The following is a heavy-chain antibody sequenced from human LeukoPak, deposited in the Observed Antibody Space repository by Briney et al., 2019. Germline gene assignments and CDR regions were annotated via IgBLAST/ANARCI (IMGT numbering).Heavy chain of an antibody. CDR2: IYHSGST. D-gene: IGHD3-10*01. J-gene: IGHJ4*02. Sequence: SGTLSLTCAVSRGSISSSNWWSWVRQPPGKGLEWIGEIYHSGSTNYNPSLKSRVTISVDKSKNQFSLKLSSVTAADTAVYYCARSGAYYYGSIDYWGQGTLVTVSS. CDR1: RGSISSSNW. V-gene: IGHV4-4*02. CDR3: ARSGAYYYGSIDY.